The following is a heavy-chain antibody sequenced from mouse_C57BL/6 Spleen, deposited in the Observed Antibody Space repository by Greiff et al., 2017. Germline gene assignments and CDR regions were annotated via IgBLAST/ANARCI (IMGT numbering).Heavy chain of an antibody. CDR1: GFTFSNYW. CDR3: SDLYGNYPFAY. Sequence: EVQLVESGGGLVQPGGSMKLSCVASGFTFSNYWMNWVRQSPEKGLEWVAQIRLKSDNYATHYAESVKGRLTISRDDSKSSVYLQMNNLRAEDTGIYYFSDLYGNYPFAYWGQGTLVTVSA. D-gene: IGHD2-1*01. CDR2: IRLKSDNYAT. J-gene: IGHJ3*01. V-gene: IGHV6-3*01.